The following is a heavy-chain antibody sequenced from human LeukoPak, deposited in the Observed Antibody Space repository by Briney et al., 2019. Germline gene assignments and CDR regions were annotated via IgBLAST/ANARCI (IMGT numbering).Heavy chain of an antibody. Sequence: PSETLSLTCTVSGGSISSYYWSWIRQPPGKGLEWIGYIYYSGSTNYNASLKSRVTISVDTSKNQFSLKLSSVTAADTAVYYCARLGWPNWFDPWGQGTLVTVSS. J-gene: IGHJ5*02. CDR1: GGSISSYY. D-gene: IGHD6-19*01. V-gene: IGHV4-59*08. CDR3: ARLGWPNWFDP. CDR2: IYYSGST.